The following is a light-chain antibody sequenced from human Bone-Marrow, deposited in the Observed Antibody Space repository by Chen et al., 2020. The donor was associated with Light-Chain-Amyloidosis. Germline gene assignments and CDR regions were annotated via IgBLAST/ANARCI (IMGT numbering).Light chain of an antibody. CDR1: DLPTKY. Sequence: SYELTQPPSVSVSPGQTARITCSGDDLPTKYAYWYQQKPGQAPVLVIHRDTERPSGISERFSGSGSGTTATLTISGVQAEEEADYHCQSADSSGTYEVIFGGGTKLTVL. CDR2: RDT. CDR3: QSADSSGTYEVI. V-gene: IGLV3-25*02. J-gene: IGLJ2*01.